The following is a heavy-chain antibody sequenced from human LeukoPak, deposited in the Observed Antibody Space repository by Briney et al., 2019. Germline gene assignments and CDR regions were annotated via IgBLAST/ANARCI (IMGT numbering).Heavy chain of an antibody. V-gene: IGHV4-38-2*02. D-gene: IGHD5-18*01. CDR2: IYHSGST. CDR1: GYSISSGYY. CDR3: ARNVDTAMATLLY. Sequence: SETLSLTCTVSGYSISSGYYWGWIRQPPGKGLEWIGSIYHSGSTYYNPSLKSRVTISVDTSKNQFSLKLSSVTAADTAVYYCARNVDTAMATLLYWGQGTLVTVSS. J-gene: IGHJ4*02.